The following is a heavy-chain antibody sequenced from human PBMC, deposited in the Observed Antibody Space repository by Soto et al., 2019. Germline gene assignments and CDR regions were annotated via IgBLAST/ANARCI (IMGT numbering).Heavy chain of an antibody. CDR2: LSDSGGSI. V-gene: IGHV3-23*01. Sequence: EVQLLESGGGLVQPGGSLRLSCTASGFTFSRHAMTWVRQAPGKGLEWVSGLSDSGGSIYYADSVKGRFTISRDNSMNTLYLLMNTLRAEDTAIYYCAKVSSSWYAGFFDLWGQGTLVTVSS. CDR3: AKVSSSWYAGFFDL. CDR1: GFTFSRHA. D-gene: IGHD6-13*01. J-gene: IGHJ4*02.